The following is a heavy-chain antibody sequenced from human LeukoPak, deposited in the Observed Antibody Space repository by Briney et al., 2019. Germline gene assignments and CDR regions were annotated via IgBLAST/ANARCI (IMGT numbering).Heavy chain of an antibody. V-gene: IGHV1-2*02. D-gene: IGHD1-26*01. CDR3: ASSSNSGSYSYFDY. J-gene: IGHJ4*02. CDR2: INPNSGGT. Sequence: ASVKVSCKASGYIFTGYYMHWVRQAPGQGLEWMGWINPNSGGTNYAQKFQGRVTMTRDTSISTAYMELSRLRSDDTAVYYCASSSNSGSYSYFDYWGQGTLVTVSS. CDR1: GYIFTGYY.